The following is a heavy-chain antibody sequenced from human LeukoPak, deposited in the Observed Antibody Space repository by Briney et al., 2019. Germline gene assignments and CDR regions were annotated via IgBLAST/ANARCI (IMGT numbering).Heavy chain of an antibody. Sequence: GGSLRLSCAASGFTVSSNYMSWVRQAPGKGLEWVSVIYSGGSTYYADSVKGRFTISRDNSKNTLYLQMNSLRAEDTAVYHCARSPGDRAYFDYWGQGTLVTVSS. CDR2: IYSGGST. CDR1: GFTVSSNY. V-gene: IGHV3-53*01. D-gene: IGHD3-10*01. CDR3: ARSPGDRAYFDY. J-gene: IGHJ4*02.